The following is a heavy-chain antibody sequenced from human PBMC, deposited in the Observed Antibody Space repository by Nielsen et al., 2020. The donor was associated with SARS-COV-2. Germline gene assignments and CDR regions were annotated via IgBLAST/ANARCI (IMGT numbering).Heavy chain of an antibody. Sequence: ASVKVSCKASGYTFTGYYMHWVRQAPGQGLEWMGRINPNSGGTNYAQKFQGRATMTRDTSISTAYMELSRLRSDDTAVYYCARVVRKITFGGVIAHFDYWGQGTLVTVSS. J-gene: IGHJ4*02. CDR3: ARVVRKITFGGVIAHFDY. CDR2: INPNSGGT. D-gene: IGHD3-16*02. V-gene: IGHV1-2*06. CDR1: GYTFTGYY.